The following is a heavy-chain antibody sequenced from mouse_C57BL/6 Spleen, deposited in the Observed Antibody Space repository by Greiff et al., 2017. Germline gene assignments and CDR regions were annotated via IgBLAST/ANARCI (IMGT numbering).Heavy chain of an antibody. D-gene: IGHD4-1*01. V-gene: IGHV5-4*01. CDR1: GFTFSSYA. CDR2: ISDGGSYT. Sequence: EVKLVESGGGLVKPGGSLKLSCAASGFTFSSYAMSWVRQTPEKRLEWVATISDGGSYTYYPDNVKGRFTISRDNAKNNLYLQMSQLKSEDTAMYYCARDGNDYAMDYWGQGTSVTVSS. J-gene: IGHJ4*01. CDR3: ARDGNDYAMDY.